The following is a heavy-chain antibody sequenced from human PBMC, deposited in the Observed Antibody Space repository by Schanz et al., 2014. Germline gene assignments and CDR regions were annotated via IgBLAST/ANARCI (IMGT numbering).Heavy chain of an antibody. D-gene: IGHD3-16*01. Sequence: QVQLVQSGAEVKKPGASVKVSCKASGYTFTSYDINWVRQATGQGLEWMGWMNPNSGNTGYAQKFQGRVTMTRNTSISTAYMELSSLRSADTAVYYCATIGVNDYWRFGLDLWGQGTTVTVSS. J-gene: IGHJ6*02. V-gene: IGHV1-8*01. CDR1: GYTFTSYD. CDR3: ATIGVNDYWRFGLDL. CDR2: MNPNSGNT.